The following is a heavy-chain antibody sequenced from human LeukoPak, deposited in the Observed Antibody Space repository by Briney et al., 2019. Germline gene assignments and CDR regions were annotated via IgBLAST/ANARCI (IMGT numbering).Heavy chain of an antibody. CDR2: ISGSGGST. CDR1: GFTFSSYA. V-gene: IGHV3-23*01. D-gene: IGHD2-15*01. J-gene: IGHJ4*02. Sequence: PRGSLRLSCAASGFTFSSYAMSWVRQAPGKGLEWVSAISGSGGSTYYADSVKGRFTISRDNSKNTLYLQMNSLRAEDTAVYYCAKDFSPAKYYFDYWGQGTLVTVSS. CDR3: AKDFSPAKYYFDY.